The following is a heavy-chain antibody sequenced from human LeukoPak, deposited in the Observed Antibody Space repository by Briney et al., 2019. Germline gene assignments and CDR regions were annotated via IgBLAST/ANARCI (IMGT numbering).Heavy chain of an antibody. CDR1: GFRFSSYA. Sequence: GGSLRLSCAASGFRFSSYAMSWVRQAPGKGLEWVSAISGSGVSTYYADSVKGRFTISRDNSKNTLYLQMNSLRAEDTAVYYCARDNPSSGYRTAGGAFDIWGQGTMVTVSS. V-gene: IGHV3-23*01. CDR2: ISGSGVST. J-gene: IGHJ3*02. CDR3: ARDNPSSGYRTAGGAFDI. D-gene: IGHD3-22*01.